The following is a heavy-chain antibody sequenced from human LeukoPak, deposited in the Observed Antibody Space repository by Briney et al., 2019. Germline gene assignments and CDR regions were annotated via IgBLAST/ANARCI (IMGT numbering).Heavy chain of an antibody. Sequence: GASVKVSCKASGYTFTGYYMHWVRQAPGQGLGWMGWINPNSGGTNYAQKLQGRVTMTRDTSISTAYMELSRLRSDDTAVYYCARDKGGRGYSGYDYLSLGYFDYWGQGTLVTVSS. CDR1: GYTFTGYY. J-gene: IGHJ4*02. CDR2: INPNSGGT. V-gene: IGHV1-2*02. D-gene: IGHD5-12*01. CDR3: ARDKGGRGYSGYDYLSLGYFDY.